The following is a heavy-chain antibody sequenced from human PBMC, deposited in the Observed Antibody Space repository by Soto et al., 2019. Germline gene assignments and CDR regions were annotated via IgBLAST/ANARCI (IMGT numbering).Heavy chain of an antibody. Sequence: QVQLVESGGGVVQPGRSLRLSCAASGFTFSSYAMHWVRQAPGKGLEWVAVISYDGSNKYYADSVKGRFTISRDNSKNTLYLQMNSLRSEDTAIYYCAKVSRKGSAIDFDYWGQGTLITVSS. D-gene: IGHD3-10*01. CDR1: GFTFSSYA. CDR3: AKVSRKGSAIDFDY. V-gene: IGHV3-30-3*01. J-gene: IGHJ4*02. CDR2: ISYDGSNK.